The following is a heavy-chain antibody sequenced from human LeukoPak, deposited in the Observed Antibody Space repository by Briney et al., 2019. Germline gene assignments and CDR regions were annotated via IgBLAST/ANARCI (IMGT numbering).Heavy chain of an antibody. V-gene: IGHV3-15*01. D-gene: IGHD3-3*01. Sequence: GGSLRLSCAASGFTFSGSAIHWVRQAPGKGLEWVGRIKSKTDGGTTDYAAPVKGRFTISRDDSKNTLYLQMNSLKTEDTAVYYCTTDQGVWLRFLEWTEFDYWGQGTLVTVSS. CDR1: GFTFSGSA. CDR2: IKSKTDGGTT. CDR3: TTDQGVWLRFLEWTEFDY. J-gene: IGHJ4*02.